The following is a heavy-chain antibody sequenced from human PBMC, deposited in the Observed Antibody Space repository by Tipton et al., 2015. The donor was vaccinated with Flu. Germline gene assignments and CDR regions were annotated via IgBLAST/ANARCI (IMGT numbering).Heavy chain of an antibody. V-gene: IGHV4-38-2*01. Sequence: TLSLTCSVSGDSIGSDYYWGWIRQPSGKGLEWIGNVHRTGSAYFNPSLRSRVTISVDTSKNQFSLSLTSVTAADTAVYYCARHTGDSVRGLIDYWGQGTLVTVSS. CDR3: ARHTGDSVRGLIDY. J-gene: IGHJ4*02. CDR1: GDSIGSDYY. CDR2: VHRTGSA. D-gene: IGHD3-10*02.